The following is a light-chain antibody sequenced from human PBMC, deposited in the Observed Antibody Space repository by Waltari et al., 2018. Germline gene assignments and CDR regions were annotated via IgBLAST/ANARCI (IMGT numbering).Light chain of an antibody. CDR1: RGYSNSQ. J-gene: IGLJ2*01. CDR2: VGTGGILG. Sequence: QPVLTQPPSASASPGAPVTLTCPLSRGYSNSQVDWSQQRTGRGPRFLMRVGTGGILGSKGDGIPDRFSVVGSGLNRNLTIKNIQEEDESDYYCGADHGSGRNFVQVVFGGGTKLIVL. V-gene: IGLV9-49*01. CDR3: GADHGSGRNFVQVV.